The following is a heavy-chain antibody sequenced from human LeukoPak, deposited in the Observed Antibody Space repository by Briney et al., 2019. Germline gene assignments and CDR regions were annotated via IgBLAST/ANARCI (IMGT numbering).Heavy chain of an antibody. V-gene: IGHV3-23*01. J-gene: IGHJ4*02. CDR3: AKEDGYGAKNY. Sequence: GGSLRLSCAASGFTFSSYAMSWVRQAPGKGLEXVSAISSSGGRTYYADSVKGRFTISRDNSKNTLYLQMNSLRAEDTAVYYCAKEDGYGAKNYWGQGTLVTVSS. CDR2: ISSSGGRT. CDR1: GFTFSSYA. D-gene: IGHD4-17*01.